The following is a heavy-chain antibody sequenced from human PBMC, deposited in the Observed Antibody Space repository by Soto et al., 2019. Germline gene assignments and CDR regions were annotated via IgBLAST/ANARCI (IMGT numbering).Heavy chain of an antibody. V-gene: IGHV4-34*01. CDR1: GGSFSGYY. J-gene: IGHJ4*02. Sequence: SETLSLTCAVYGGSFSGYYWSWIRQPPGKGLEWIGEINHSGSTNYNPSLKSRVTISVDTSKNQFSLKLSSVTAADTAVYYCARRQQQLRGYFAYWGQGTLVTVSS. CDR3: ARRQQQLRGYFAY. D-gene: IGHD6-13*01. CDR2: INHSGST.